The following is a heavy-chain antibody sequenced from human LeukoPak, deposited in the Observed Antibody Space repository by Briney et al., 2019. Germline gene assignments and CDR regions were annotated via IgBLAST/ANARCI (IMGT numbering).Heavy chain of an antibody. D-gene: IGHD6-13*01. CDR3: ARDSAGNDY. CDR1: GFTFSTYW. J-gene: IGHJ4*02. V-gene: IGHV3-7*01. Sequence: PGGSLRLSCAASGFTFSTYWMSWVRQAPGKGLEWVANIKQDGSERYYVDSVKGRFTISRDNAKNSLYLQMNSLRAEDTAMCYCARDSAGNDYWGQGTLVTVSS. CDR2: IKQDGSER.